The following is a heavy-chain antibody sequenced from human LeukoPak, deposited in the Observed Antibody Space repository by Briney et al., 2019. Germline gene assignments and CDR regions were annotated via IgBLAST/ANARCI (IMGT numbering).Heavy chain of an antibody. D-gene: IGHD2-15*01. Sequence: SETLSLTCAVYGGSFSGYYWSWIRQPPGKGLEWIGEINHSGNTNYNPSLKSRVTISVDTSKNQFSLKLSSVTAADTAVYYCARGMLCSGGSCYRYYYYGMDVWGKGTTVTVSS. V-gene: IGHV4-34*01. CDR1: GGSFSGYY. J-gene: IGHJ6*04. CDR2: INHSGNT. CDR3: ARGMLCSGGSCYRYYYYGMDV.